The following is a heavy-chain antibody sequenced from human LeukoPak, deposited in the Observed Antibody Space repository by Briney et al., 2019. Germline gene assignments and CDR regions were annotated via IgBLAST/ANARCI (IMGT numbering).Heavy chain of an antibody. D-gene: IGHD6-19*01. CDR1: GGSISSYY. V-gene: IGHV4-59*08. CDR2: IYYSGST. J-gene: IGHJ5*02. Sequence: PSETLSLTCTVSGGSISSYYWSWIRQPPGKGLEWIGYIYYSGSTNYNPSLKSRVTISVDPSKNQFSLKLSSVTAADTAVYYCARGPVRAVAGTWGQGTLVTVSS. CDR3: ARGPVRAVAGT.